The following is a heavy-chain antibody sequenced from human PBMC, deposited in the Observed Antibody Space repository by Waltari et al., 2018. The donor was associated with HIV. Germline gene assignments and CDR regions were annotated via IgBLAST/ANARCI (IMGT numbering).Heavy chain of an antibody. CDR1: GFSFGTYA. CDR2: VDGWNART. D-gene: IGHD3-3*02. CDR3: ATSFATRRPLIFYYGLDV. J-gene: IGHJ6*02. Sequence: VQLLESGGGLVHPGGSLRLSCAVSGFSFGTYAMNWVRPASGKGLGEGLGGVVAVDGWNARTNCAYCGKVRFTDSEDNSKNRFNLQIDSLRAEDTAVYYCATSFATRRPLIFYYGLDVWGQGTTVAVSS. V-gene: IGHV3-23*01.